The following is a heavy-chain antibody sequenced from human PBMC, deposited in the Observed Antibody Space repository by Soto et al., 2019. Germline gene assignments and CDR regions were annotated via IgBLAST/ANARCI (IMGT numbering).Heavy chain of an antibody. CDR2: ISCSSSTI. D-gene: IGHD2-8*01. V-gene: IGHV3-48*02. Sequence: GGSLRLSCAASGSTFSSYGMHWVRQAPGKGLEWVAFISCSSSTIYYADSVKGRFTISRDNAKNSLYLQMNSLRDEDTAVYYCARDASSGYCTNGVCYNPEYFQHWGQGTLVTVS. CDR1: GSTFSSYG. J-gene: IGHJ1*01. CDR3: ARDASSGYCTNGVCYNPEYFQH.